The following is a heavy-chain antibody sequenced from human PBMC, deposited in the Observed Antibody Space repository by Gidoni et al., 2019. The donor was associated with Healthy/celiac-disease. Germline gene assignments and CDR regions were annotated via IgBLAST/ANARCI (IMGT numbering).Heavy chain of an antibody. D-gene: IGHD5-12*01. CDR1: GFPFSSYG. V-gene: IGHV3-33*01. CDR3: ARVADSGYVWYWFDP. CDR2: IWNDGSNK. J-gene: IGHJ5*02. Sequence: QVQLVASGGGVVQPGRSLSLSCAASGFPFSSYGMPWVRQAPGKGLEWVAVIWNDGSNKYYADSVKGRFTISRDNSKNTLYLQMNSLRAEDTAVYYCARVADSGYVWYWFDPWGQGTLVTVSS.